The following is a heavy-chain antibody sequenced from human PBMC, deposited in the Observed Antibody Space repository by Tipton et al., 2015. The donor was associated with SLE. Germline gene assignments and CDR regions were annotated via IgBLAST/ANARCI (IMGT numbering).Heavy chain of an antibody. D-gene: IGHD4-17*01. CDR2: INHSGST. Sequence: GLVKPSETLSLTCAVYGGSFSGYYWSWIRQPPGKGLEWIGEINHSGSTNYNPSLKSRVTISVDTSKNQFSLKLSSVTAADTAVYYCASGFLDYESSYWGQGTLVTVSS. CDR3: ASGFLDYESSY. V-gene: IGHV4-34*01. J-gene: IGHJ4*02. CDR1: GGSFSGYY.